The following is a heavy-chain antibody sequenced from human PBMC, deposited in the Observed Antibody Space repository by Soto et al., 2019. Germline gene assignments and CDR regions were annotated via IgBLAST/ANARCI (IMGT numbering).Heavy chain of an antibody. CDR2: IIPIFGTA. CDR3: ARGFSSGYSRHYYYYGMDV. CDR1: GGTFSSYA. J-gene: IGHJ6*02. Sequence: VASVKVSCKASGGTFSSYAISWVRQAPGQGLEWMGGIIPIFGTANYAQKFQGRVTITADESTSTAYMELSSLRSEDTAVYYCARGFSSGYSRHYYYYGMDVWGQGTTVTVSS. D-gene: IGHD3-22*01. V-gene: IGHV1-69*13.